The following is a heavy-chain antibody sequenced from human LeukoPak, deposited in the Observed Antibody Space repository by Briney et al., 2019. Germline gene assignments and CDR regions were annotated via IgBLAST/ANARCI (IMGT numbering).Heavy chain of an antibody. CDR2: INQDGSEK. CDR1: GYSISSGYY. CDR3: ARDDSSSWYSAY. J-gene: IGHJ4*02. Sequence: PSETLSLTCTVSGYSISSGYYWGWIRQPPGKGLEWVANINQDGSEKYYVDSVKGRFTISRDNAKNSLYLQMNRLRAEDTAVYYCARDDSSSWYSAYWGQGTLVTVSS. D-gene: IGHD6-13*01. V-gene: IGHV3-7*01.